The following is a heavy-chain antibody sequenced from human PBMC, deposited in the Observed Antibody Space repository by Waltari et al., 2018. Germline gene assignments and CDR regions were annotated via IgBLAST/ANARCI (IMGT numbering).Heavy chain of an antibody. CDR1: GDSMHTSP. D-gene: IGHD2-15*01. Sequence: QVVLQESGPGLVKPSETLSLTCSVTGDSMHTSPCTWIRPAPGKGLEWIGYISYSGTTNYNPSLKSRVTISVDTSKNQFSRKLNSVTAADSAVYYCAREPGYCRGGSCYFSGDNAYDVWGRGTMVTVSS. J-gene: IGHJ3*01. CDR3: AREPGYCRGGSCYFSGDNAYDV. CDR2: ISYSGTT. V-gene: IGHV4-59*01.